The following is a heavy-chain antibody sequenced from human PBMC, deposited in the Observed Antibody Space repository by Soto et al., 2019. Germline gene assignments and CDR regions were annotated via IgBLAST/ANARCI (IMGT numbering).Heavy chain of an antibody. J-gene: IGHJ4*02. D-gene: IGHD3-22*01. V-gene: IGHV4-38-2*01. CDR3: ARGLYYYESSGYSPDY. Sequence: PSETLSLTCAVSGYSISSGYYWGWIRQPPGKGLEWIGTIYHSGTTYSNPSLKSRVTISVDTSKNQFSLKLSSVTAADTAVYYCARGLYYYESSGYSPDYWGLGTLVTVSS. CDR2: IYHSGTT. CDR1: GYSISSGYY.